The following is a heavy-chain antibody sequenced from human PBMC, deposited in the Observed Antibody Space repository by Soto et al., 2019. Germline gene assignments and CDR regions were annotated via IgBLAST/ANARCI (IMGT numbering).Heavy chain of an antibody. Sequence: ETLSVTCAVYGGSFSGYYWSWIRQPPGKGLEWIGEINHSGSTNYNPSLKSRVTISVDTSKNQFSLKLSSVTAADTAVYYCARGPLIYSSSWTALMPFDPWCQCTLVT. V-gene: IGHV4-34*01. CDR2: INHSGST. D-gene: IGHD6-13*01. CDR3: ARGPLIYSSSWTALMPFDP. J-gene: IGHJ5*02. CDR1: GGSFSGYY.